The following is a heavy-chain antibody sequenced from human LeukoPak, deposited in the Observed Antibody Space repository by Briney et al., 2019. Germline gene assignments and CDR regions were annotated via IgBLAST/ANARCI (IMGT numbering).Heavy chain of an antibody. CDR2: IKQDGSEK. D-gene: IGHD3-10*01. CDR3: ARLPKGYYGSGSYLVDY. J-gene: IGHJ4*02. V-gene: IGHV3-7*01. Sequence: GGSLRLSRAASGFTFSSYWMSWVRQAPGKGLEWVANIKQDGSEKYYVDSVKGRFTISRDNAKNSLYLQMNSLRAEDTAVYYCARLPKGYYGSGSYLVDYWGQGTLVTVSS. CDR1: GFTFSSYW.